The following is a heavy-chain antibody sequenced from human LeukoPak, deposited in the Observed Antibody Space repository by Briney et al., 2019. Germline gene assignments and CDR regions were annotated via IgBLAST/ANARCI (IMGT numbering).Heavy chain of an antibody. CDR3: AREFSSGYYF. Sequence: SETLSLTCTVSGGSISSSSYYWGWIRQPPGKGLEWIGSIYYSGSTYYNPSLKSRVTISVDTSKNQFSLKLSSVTAADTAVYYCAREFSSGYYFWGQGTLVTVSS. J-gene: IGHJ4*02. V-gene: IGHV4-39*07. D-gene: IGHD3-22*01. CDR1: GGSISSSSYY. CDR2: IYYSGST.